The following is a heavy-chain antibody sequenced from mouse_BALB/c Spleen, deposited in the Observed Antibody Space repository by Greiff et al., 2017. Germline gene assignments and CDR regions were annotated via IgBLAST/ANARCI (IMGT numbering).Heavy chain of an antibody. CDR1: GFSLTSYG. Sequence: QVQLQQSGPGLVAPSQSLSITCTVSGFSLTSYGVHWVRQPPGKGLEWLGVIWAGGSTNYNSALMSRLSISKDNSKSQVFLKMNSLQTDDTAMYYCAREYYGTLAYWGQGTLVTVSA. J-gene: IGHJ3*01. CDR3: AREYYGTLAY. D-gene: IGHD1-1*01. CDR2: IWAGGST. V-gene: IGHV2-9*02.